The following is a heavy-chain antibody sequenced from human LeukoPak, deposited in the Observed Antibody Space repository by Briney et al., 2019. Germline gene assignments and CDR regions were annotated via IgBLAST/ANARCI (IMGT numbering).Heavy chain of an antibody. CDR3: ARGGGGYYYDSSGFYFDY. CDR1: GYTFTSYG. V-gene: IGHV1-18*01. J-gene: IGHJ4*02. Sequence: ASVKVSCKASGYTFTSYGISWVRQAPGQGLEWMGWISAYNGNTNYAQKLQGRVTMTTDTSTSTAYMELRSLRSDDTAVYYCARGGGGYYYDSSGFYFDYWGQGTLVTVSS. CDR2: ISAYNGNT. D-gene: IGHD3-22*01.